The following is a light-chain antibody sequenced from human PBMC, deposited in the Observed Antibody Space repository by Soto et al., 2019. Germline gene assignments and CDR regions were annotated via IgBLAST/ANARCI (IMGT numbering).Light chain of an antibody. Sequence: DIQMTQSPSTLSASVGDRVTITCRASQDIGTWLAWYQQIPEKAPKVLIYRASHLESGVPSRFSASGSGTEFSLTINSLQADDFATYYCQQYHIYSWTFGQGTKVEIK. V-gene: IGKV1-5*03. CDR2: RAS. J-gene: IGKJ1*01. CDR3: QQYHIYSWT. CDR1: QDIGTW.